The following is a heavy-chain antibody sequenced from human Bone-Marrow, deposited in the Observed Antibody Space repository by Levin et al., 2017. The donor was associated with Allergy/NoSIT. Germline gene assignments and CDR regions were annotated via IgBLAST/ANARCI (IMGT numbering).Heavy chain of an antibody. CDR2: INPNSGGT. D-gene: IGHD3-22*01. V-gene: IGHV1-2*02. CDR3: ARTKPLKTYYYDSSGYWSYDY. Sequence: PVASVKVSCKASGYTFTGYYMHWVRQAPGQGLEWMGWINPNSGGTNYAQKFQGRVTMTRDTSISTAYMELSRLRSDDTAVYYCARTKPLKTYYYDSSGYWSYDYWGQGTLVTVSS. CDR1: GYTFTGYY. J-gene: IGHJ4*02.